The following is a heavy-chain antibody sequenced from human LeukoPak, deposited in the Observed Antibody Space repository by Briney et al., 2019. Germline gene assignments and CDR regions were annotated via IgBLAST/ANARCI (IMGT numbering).Heavy chain of an antibody. J-gene: IGHJ3*02. Sequence: GESLKISCKGSGYKFTSYWIGWVRQMPGKGLEWMGIIYPGNSDTRYSPSFQGQVTISADKSISTAYLQWSSLKASDTAMYYCASPSGYSYGSHAFDIWGQGTMVTVSS. V-gene: IGHV5-51*01. D-gene: IGHD5-18*01. CDR3: ASPSGYSYGSHAFDI. CDR2: IYPGNSDT. CDR1: GYKFTSYW.